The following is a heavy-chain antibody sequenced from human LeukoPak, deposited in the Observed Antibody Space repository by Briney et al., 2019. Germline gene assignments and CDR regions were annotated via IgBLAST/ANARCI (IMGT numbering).Heavy chain of an antibody. CDR1: GYTFTGYY. CDR2: INPNSGGT. Sequence: ASVKVSCKASGYTFTGYYMHWARQAPGQGLEWMGWINPNSGGTNYAQKFQGRVTMTRDTSISTAYMELSRLRSDDTAVYYCARAEYCSSTSCYPSSGWFHYFDYWGQGTLVTVSS. D-gene: IGHD2-2*01. J-gene: IGHJ4*02. V-gene: IGHV1-2*02. CDR3: ARAEYCSSTSCYPSSGWFHYFDY.